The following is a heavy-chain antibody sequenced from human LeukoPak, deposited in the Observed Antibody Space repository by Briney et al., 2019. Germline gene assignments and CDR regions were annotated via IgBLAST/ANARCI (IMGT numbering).Heavy chain of an antibody. D-gene: IGHD6-19*01. CDR1: GYTFTSYG. CDR2: ISAYNGDT. V-gene: IGHV1-18*01. J-gene: IGHJ5*02. CDR3: ARDKMYRSDCYNGNWFDP. Sequence: ASVKVSCKASGYTFTSYGISWVRQAPGQGLEWMGWISAYNGDTNYAQKVQGRVTMTTDTSTSTAYMELRTLTSDDTAVYYCARDKMYRSDCYNGNWFDPWGQGTLVTVSS.